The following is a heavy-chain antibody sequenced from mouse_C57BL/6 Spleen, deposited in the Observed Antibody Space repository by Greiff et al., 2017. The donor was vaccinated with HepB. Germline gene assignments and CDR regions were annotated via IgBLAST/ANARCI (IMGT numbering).Heavy chain of an antibody. Sequence: VQLQQSGAELVRPGASVKLSCTASGFNIKDDYMHWVKQRPEQGLEWIGWIDPENGDTEYASKFQGKATITADTSSNTAYLQISSLTSEDTAVYYCTVSYGNYAMDYWGQGTSVTVSS. CDR3: TVSYGNYAMDY. V-gene: IGHV14-4*01. J-gene: IGHJ4*01. CDR1: GFNIKDDY. CDR2: IDPENGDT. D-gene: IGHD1-1*01.